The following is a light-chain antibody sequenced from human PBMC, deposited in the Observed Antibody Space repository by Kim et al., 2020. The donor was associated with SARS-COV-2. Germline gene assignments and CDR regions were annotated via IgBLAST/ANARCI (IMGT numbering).Light chain of an antibody. Sequence: VAVGQTDRITCQGDSLRSYYATWYQQQPGQAPILVIYGKNNRPSGIPDRFSGSSSGNTASLTSTGTQAGDEADYYCNSRDSNDNVVFGGGTKLTVL. J-gene: IGLJ2*01. V-gene: IGLV3-19*01. CDR2: GKN. CDR3: NSRDSNDNVV. CDR1: SLRSYY.